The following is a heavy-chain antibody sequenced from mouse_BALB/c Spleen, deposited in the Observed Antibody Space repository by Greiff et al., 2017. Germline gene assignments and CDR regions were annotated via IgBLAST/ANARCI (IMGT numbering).Heavy chain of an antibody. CDR2: ISSGSSTI. Sequence: VQLKESGGGLVQPGGSRKLSCAASGFTFSSFGMHWVRQAPEKGLEWVAYISSGSSTIYYADTVKGRFTISRDNPKNTLFLQMTSLRSEDTAMYYCARGDYYGSSYGFAYWGQGTLVTVSA. CDR3: ARGDYYGSSYGFAY. CDR1: GFTFSSFG. J-gene: IGHJ3*01. V-gene: IGHV5-17*02. D-gene: IGHD1-1*01.